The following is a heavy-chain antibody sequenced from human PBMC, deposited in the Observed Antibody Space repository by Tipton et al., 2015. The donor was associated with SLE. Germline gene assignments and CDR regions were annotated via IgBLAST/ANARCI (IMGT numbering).Heavy chain of an antibody. CDR1: GGSISSGSYY. CDR2: IYTSGST. V-gene: IGHV4-61*02. D-gene: IGHD1-26*01. J-gene: IGHJ4*02. Sequence: TLSLTCTVSGGSISSGSYYWSWIRQPAGKGLEWIGRIYTSGSTYYNPSLKSRVTISVDTSKNQFSLKLSSVTAADTAVYYCASLGGSYPFDYWGQGTLVTVSS. CDR3: ASLGGSYPFDY.